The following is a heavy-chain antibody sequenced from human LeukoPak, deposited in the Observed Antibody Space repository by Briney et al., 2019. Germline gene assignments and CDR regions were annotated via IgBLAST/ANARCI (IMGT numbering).Heavy chain of an antibody. V-gene: IGHV3-53*01. CDR2: FYSGGRT. CDR3: AAGLGDVVATI. D-gene: IGHD5-12*01. Sequence: GGSLRLSCAASGFIVSTNYMSWVRQAPGKGLEWLSAFYSGGRTYYADSVKGRFTVSRDNSKNTLYLQMNSLRAEDAAVYYCAAGLGDVVATIWGQGTLVTVSS. J-gene: IGHJ4*02. CDR1: GFIVSTNY.